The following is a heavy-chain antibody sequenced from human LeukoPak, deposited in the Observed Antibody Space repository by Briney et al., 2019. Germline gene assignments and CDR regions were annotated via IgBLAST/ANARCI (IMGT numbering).Heavy chain of an antibody. CDR2: ISGSGGST. D-gene: IGHD3-16*01. J-gene: IGHJ4*02. Sequence: PGGSLRLSCAASGFTFSSYAMSWVRQAPGKGLEWVSAISGSGGSTYYADSVKGRFTISRDNSKNTLYLQMTSLRAEDTAVYYCAKATGGRVSFDYWGQGTLVTVSS. V-gene: IGHV3-23*01. CDR3: AKATGGRVSFDY. CDR1: GFTFSSYA.